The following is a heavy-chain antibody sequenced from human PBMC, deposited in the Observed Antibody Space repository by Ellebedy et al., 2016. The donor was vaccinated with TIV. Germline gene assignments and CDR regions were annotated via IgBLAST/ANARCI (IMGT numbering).Heavy chain of an antibody. V-gene: IGHV3-30-3*01. J-gene: IGHJ3*01. CDR2: ISYDLTNE. CDR3: ARDPVGVGPDFDV. CDR1: GFIFTTYA. Sequence: GESLKISCAASGFIFTTYAMYWVRQAPGKGLEWVAAISYDLTNEYYADSVKGRFPISRDNSKDTLFLQMTSLRAEDTAIYFCARDPVGVGPDFDVWGQGTMVTVSS. D-gene: IGHD4-23*01.